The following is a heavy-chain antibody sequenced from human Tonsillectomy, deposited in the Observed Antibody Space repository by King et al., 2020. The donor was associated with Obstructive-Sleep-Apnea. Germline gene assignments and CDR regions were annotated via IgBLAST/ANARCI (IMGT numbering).Heavy chain of an antibody. J-gene: IGHJ5*02. CDR2: IQYDGSNR. Sequence: QLVQSGGGVVQPGRSLRLSCAASGFTFSSYGMHWVRQAPGKGLEWVAFIQYDGSNRYYADSVKGYADSVKGRFTISRDDSKNTLYLQMNSLRPDDTAVYYCANSPPTGGFDPWGQGTLVTVSS. CDR3: ANSPPTGGFDP. CDR1: GFTFSSYG. D-gene: IGHD3-16*01. V-gene: IGHV3-30*02.